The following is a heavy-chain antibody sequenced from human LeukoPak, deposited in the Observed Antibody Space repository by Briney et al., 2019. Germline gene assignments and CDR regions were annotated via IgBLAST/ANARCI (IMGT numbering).Heavy chain of an antibody. CDR1: GFTFSSYW. Sequence: GGSLRLSCAASGFTFSSYWMSWVRQAPGKGLEWVANIKQDGSEKYYVDSVKGRFTISRDNAKNSLYLQMNSLRAEDTAVYYCATLLWFGETDAFDIWGQGTMVTVSS. J-gene: IGHJ3*02. CDR3: ATLLWFGETDAFDI. D-gene: IGHD3-10*01. V-gene: IGHV3-7*01. CDR2: IKQDGSEK.